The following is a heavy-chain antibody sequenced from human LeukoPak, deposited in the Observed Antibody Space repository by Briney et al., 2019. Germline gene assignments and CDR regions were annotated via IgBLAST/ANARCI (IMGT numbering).Heavy chain of an antibody. V-gene: IGHV4-59*08. CDR2: IHNSGRT. D-gene: IGHD1-14*01. CDR3: ARHGTISSESYFDY. CDR1: GGSVSSYY. J-gene: IGHJ4*02. Sequence: SETLSLTCSVSGGSVSSYYWSWIRQSPGKGLGWIGYIHNSGRTNYNPSLKSRVTGFVDTSKNQVSLRLSSVTAADTAVYYCARHGTISSESYFDYWGQGALVTVSS.